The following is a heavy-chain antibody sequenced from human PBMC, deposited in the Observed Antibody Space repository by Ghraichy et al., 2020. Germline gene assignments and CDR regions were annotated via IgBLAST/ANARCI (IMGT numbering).Heavy chain of an antibody. J-gene: IGHJ4*02. Sequence: GGSLRLSCAASGFTFSNYCMSWVRQAPGKGLEWVANIKQDGSEKYYVDSVKGRFTISRDNAKNSLYLQMNSLRAEDTAVYYCAREMSTITPGVDYWGQGTLVTVSS. D-gene: IGHD5-24*01. CDR1: GFTFSNYC. V-gene: IGHV3-7*01. CDR2: IKQDGSEK. CDR3: AREMSTITPGVDY.